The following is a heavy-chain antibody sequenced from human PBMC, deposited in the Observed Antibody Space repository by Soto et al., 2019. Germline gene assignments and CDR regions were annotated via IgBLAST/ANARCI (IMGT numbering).Heavy chain of an antibody. V-gene: IGHV3-33*01. J-gene: IGHJ5*02. Sequence: PGGSLRLSCAASGFTFSSYGMHWVRQAPGKGLEWVAVIWYDGSNKYYADSVKGRFTISRDNSKNTLYLQMNSLRAEDTAVYYCARQLWFGELSVWFDPWGQGTLVTVSS. CDR2: IWYDGSNK. CDR1: GFTFSSYG. D-gene: IGHD3-10*01. CDR3: ARQLWFGELSVWFDP.